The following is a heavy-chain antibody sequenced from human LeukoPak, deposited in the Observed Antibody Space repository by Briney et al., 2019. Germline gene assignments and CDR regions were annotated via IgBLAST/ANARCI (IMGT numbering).Heavy chain of an antibody. Sequence: QPGGSLRLSCAASGFPFSSYWMSWGRQAPGKGLEWVANIKQDGSEKYYVDSVKGRFTISRDNAKNSLYLQVNSLRAEDTAVYYCARWVGSTAWFDPWGQGTRVTVSS. D-gene: IGHD1-26*01. CDR3: ARWVGSTAWFDP. V-gene: IGHV3-7*01. CDR1: GFPFSSYW. CDR2: IKQDGSEK. J-gene: IGHJ5*02.